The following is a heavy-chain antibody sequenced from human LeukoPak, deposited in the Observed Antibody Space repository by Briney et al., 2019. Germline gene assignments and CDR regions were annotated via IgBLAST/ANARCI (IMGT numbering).Heavy chain of an antibody. CDR1: GGSISSHY. V-gene: IGHV4-59*11. D-gene: IGHD6-13*01. CDR3: ARDVSGSSWHDY. J-gene: IGHJ4*02. Sequence: SETLSLTCTVSGGSISSHYWSWIRQPPGKGLEWIACIYYSGSTNYNPSLKSRVTISVDTPKKQFSLKLSSVTAADTAVYYCARDVSGSSWHDYWGQGTLVTVSS. CDR2: IYYSGST.